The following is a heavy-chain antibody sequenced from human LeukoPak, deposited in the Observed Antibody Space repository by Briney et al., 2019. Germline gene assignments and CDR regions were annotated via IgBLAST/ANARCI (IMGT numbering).Heavy chain of an antibody. J-gene: IGHJ4*02. V-gene: IGHV3-49*04. CDR1: GFTFGDYA. Sequence: GGSLRLSCSTPGFTFGDYAMSWVRQAPGKGLEWVGFIQAKAYGGATKYAASENGRFSISRDDSQSIANLQMNDLKTEDTAVYYCTRAPHPRCSSSGCYLDYWGQGTLVTVSS. D-gene: IGHD2-2*01. CDR3: TRAPHPRCSSSGCYLDY. CDR2: IQAKAYGGAT.